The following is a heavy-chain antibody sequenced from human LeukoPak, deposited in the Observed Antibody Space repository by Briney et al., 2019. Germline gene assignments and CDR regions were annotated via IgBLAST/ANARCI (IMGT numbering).Heavy chain of an antibody. D-gene: IGHD1-26*01. V-gene: IGHV3-21*01. CDR2: ISSSSSYI. CDR1: GFTFSSYS. Sequence: GESLKISCAASGFTFSSYSMNWVRQAPGKGLEWVSSISSSSSYIYYADSVKGRFTISRDNSKNTLYLQMNSLRAEDTAVYYCAISVYSGSSDYWGQGTLVTVSS. J-gene: IGHJ4*02. CDR3: AISVYSGSSDY.